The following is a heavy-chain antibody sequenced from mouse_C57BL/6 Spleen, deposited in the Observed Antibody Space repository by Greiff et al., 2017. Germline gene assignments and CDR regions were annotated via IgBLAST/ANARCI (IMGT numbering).Heavy chain of an antibody. V-gene: IGHV14-4*01. J-gene: IGHJ4*01. D-gene: IGHD1-1*01. CDR3: TTNVATVVADYAMDY. CDR2: IDPENGDT. Sequence: VQLQQSGAELVRPGASVKLSCTASGFNIKDDYMHWVKQRPEQGLEWIGWIDPENGDTAYASKFQGKATITADTSSNTAYLQLSSLASEDTAVYYCTTNVATVVADYAMDYWGPGTSVTVA. CDR1: GFNIKDDY.